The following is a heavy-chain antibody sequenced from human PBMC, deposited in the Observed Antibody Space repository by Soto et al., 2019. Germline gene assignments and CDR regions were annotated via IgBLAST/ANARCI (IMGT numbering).Heavy chain of an antibody. D-gene: IGHD6-19*01. CDR3: ARVAVTGYNGVDP. CDR2: IVPIFRTA. V-gene: IGHV1-69*01. Sequence: QVQLVQSGAEVKKPGSSVKVSCKSSGGIFGTYAISWVRQAPGQGLEWMGGIVPIFRTANYAQKFQGRITMTADESTRTAFMELSSLRSDDTAVYYCARVAVTGYNGVDPWGQGTQITVSP. J-gene: IGHJ5*02. CDR1: GGIFGTYA.